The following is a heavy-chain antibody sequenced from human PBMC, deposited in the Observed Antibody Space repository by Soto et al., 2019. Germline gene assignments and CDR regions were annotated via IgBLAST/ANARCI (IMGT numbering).Heavy chain of an antibody. D-gene: IGHD3-16*01. V-gene: IGHV3-64D*08. CDR1: GFTISSYA. Sequence: EVQLVESGGGLVQPGGSLRLSCSASGFTISSYAMHWIRQAPGKGLESVSVTYSKGGSTHYSDSVRGRFTISTDNSKKTLNLQMRRRRAEDTAVYYCVRDLWGFESWGQGTLVTVSS. CDR3: VRDLWGFES. CDR2: TYSKGGST. J-gene: IGHJ4*02.